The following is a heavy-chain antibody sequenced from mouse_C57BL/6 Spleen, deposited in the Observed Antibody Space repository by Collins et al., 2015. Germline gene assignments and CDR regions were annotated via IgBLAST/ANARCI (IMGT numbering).Heavy chain of an antibody. CDR1: GYTFTSYW. Sequence: QVQLQQPGTELVKPGASVKLSCKASGYTFTSYWMHWVKQRPGQGLEWIGNINPSNGGTNYNEKFKSKATLTVDKSSSTAYMQLSSLTSEDSAVYYCAREEVSGYDYYAMDYWGQGTSVTVSS. CDR3: AREEVSGYDYYAMDY. D-gene: IGHD2-10*02. V-gene: IGHV1-53*01. J-gene: IGHJ4*01. CDR2: INPSNGGT.